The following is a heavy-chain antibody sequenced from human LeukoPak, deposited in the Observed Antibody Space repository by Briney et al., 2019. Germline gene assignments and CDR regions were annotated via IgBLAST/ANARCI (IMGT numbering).Heavy chain of an antibody. D-gene: IGHD6-19*01. CDR1: GYTFTSYY. CDR3: ARRLDWYFDL. CDR2: INPSGGST. J-gene: IGHJ2*01. V-gene: IGHV1-46*01. Sequence: ASVKVSCKASGYTFTSYYMHWVRQAPGQGLEWMGIINPSGGSTTYAQKFQGRITMTRDTSTSTVYMDLSSLRSEDTAVYYCARRLDWYFDLWGRGTLVTVSS.